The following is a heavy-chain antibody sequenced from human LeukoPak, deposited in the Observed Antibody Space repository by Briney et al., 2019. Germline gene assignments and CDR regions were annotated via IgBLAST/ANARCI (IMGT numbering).Heavy chain of an antibody. J-gene: IGHJ4*02. D-gene: IGHD6-13*01. Sequence: PGGSLRLSCAASGFTFSSYAMHWIRQAPGKGLEWVAVISYDGSNKYYADSVKGRFTISRDNSKNTLYLQMNSLRAEDTAVYYCAKLDPGIAAAGLDYWGQGTLVTVSS. CDR2: ISYDGSNK. V-gene: IGHV3-30-3*01. CDR1: GFTFSSYA. CDR3: AKLDPGIAAAGLDY.